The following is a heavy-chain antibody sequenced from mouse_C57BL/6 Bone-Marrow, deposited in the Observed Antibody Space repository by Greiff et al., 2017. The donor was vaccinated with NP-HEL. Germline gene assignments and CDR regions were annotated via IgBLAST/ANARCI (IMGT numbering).Heavy chain of an antibody. CDR3: ARIYGSTAWFAY. J-gene: IGHJ3*01. CDR2: IYPGDGDT. Sequence: QVQLKESGAELVKPRASVKISCKASGYAFSSYWMNWVKQRPGKGLEWIGQIYPGDGDTNYNGKFKGKATLTADKSSSTAYMQLSSLTSEDSAVYFCARIYGSTAWFAYWGQGTLVTVSA. CDR1: GYAFSSYW. V-gene: IGHV1-80*01. D-gene: IGHD1-1*01.